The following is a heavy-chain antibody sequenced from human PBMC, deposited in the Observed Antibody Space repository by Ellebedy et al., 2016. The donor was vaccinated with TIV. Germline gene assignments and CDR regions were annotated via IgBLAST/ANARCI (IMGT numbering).Heavy chain of an antibody. J-gene: IGHJ4*02. Sequence: ASVKVSCKASGYSFTSYWIAWVRQVPGKGLEWMGIIYSGDSSTRYNPSFQGQVTVSVDTSINSAYLQWNSLKASDSAMYYCARLARGGRTTSAAYFDFWGQGTLVTVSS. D-gene: IGHD2-2*01. CDR1: GYSFTSYW. V-gene: IGHV5-51*01. CDR3: ARLARGGRTTSAAYFDF. CDR2: IYSGDSST.